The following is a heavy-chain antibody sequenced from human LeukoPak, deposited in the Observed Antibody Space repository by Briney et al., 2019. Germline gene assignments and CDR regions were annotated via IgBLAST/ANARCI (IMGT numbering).Heavy chain of an antibody. J-gene: IGHJ4*02. Sequence: PSQTLPLTCTVSGGSISSGGYYWSWIRQHPGKGLEWIGYIYYSGSTYYNPSLKSRVTISVDTSKNQFSLKLSSVTAADTAVYYCARFWVGTYYYDSSGYYAFDYWGQGTLVTVSS. V-gene: IGHV4-31*03. CDR3: ARFWVGTYYYDSSGYYAFDY. CDR2: IYYSGST. D-gene: IGHD3-22*01. CDR1: GGSISSGGYY.